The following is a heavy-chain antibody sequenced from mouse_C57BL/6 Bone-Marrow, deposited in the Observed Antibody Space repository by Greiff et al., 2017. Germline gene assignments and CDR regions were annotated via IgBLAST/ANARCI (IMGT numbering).Heavy chain of an antibody. CDR3: ARNDYSNYYFDY. CDR1: GFSLTSYG. Sequence: VQGVESGPGLVQPSQSLSITCTVSGFSLTSYGVHWVRQSPGKGLEWLGVIWSGGSTDYNAAFIYILSISKDNSKSQFFFKMNSLQADDTAIYYCARNDYSNYYFDYWGQGTTLTVSS. V-gene: IGHV2-2*01. D-gene: IGHD2-5*01. J-gene: IGHJ2*01. CDR2: IWSGGST.